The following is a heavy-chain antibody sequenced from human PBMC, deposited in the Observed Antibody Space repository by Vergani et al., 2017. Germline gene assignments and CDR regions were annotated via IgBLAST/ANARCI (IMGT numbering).Heavy chain of an antibody. Sequence: EVQLVQSGAEVKKPGESLRISCKGSGYSFTSYWIGWVRQMPGKGLEWMGIIYPGDSDTRYSPSFQGQVTISADKSISTAYLQWSSLKASDTAMYYCARTKSGGSGWYYRNWFDPWGQGTLVTVSS. D-gene: IGHD6-19*01. J-gene: IGHJ5*02. V-gene: IGHV5-51*01. CDR2: IYPGDSDT. CDR3: ARTKSGGSGWYYRNWFDP. CDR1: GYSFTSYW.